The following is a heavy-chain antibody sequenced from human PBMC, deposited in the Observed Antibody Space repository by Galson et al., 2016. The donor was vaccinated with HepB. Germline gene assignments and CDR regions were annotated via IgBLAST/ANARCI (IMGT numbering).Heavy chain of an antibody. CDR1: GFTLSDYS. J-gene: IGHJ6*02. Sequence: SLRLSCAASGFTLSDYSMNWVRQAPGKGLEWLSCISDSDNTMFYGDSVKGRFTISRDNAKNSLYLQMSSLRAEDTAVYYCARVMAPRPGPYYYYGLDVWGQGTTVTVSS. CDR3: ARVMAPRPGPYYYYGLDV. V-gene: IGHV3-48*01. CDR2: ISDSDNTM. D-gene: IGHD2-8*01.